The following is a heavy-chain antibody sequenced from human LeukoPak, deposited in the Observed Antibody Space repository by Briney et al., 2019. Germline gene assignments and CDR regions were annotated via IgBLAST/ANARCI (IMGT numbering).Heavy chain of an antibody. V-gene: IGHV3-23*01. CDR2: ISGSGAST. CDR3: AKARYGDGRGVDY. CDR1: GFMFSSNA. D-gene: IGHD4-17*01. J-gene: IGHJ4*02. Sequence: TGGSLRLSCAASGFMFSSNAMNWVRQAPGKGLEWVPVISGSGASTYYADSVKGRFSISRDNSKNTLYLQMNSLRAGDTAVYYCAKARYGDGRGVDYWGQGTLVTVSS.